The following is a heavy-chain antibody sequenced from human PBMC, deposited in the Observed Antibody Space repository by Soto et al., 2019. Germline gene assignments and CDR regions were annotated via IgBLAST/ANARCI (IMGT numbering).Heavy chain of an antibody. CDR2: INPNSGGT. Sequence: ASVKVSCKASGYTFSGYYMHWVRQAPGQGLEWMGWINPNSGGTNYAQKFQGRVTMTRDTSISTAYMELSRLRSDDTAVYYCAINSSINMVRGVTTYFDYWGQGTLVTVSS. J-gene: IGHJ4*02. CDR1: GYTFSGYY. V-gene: IGHV1-2*02. CDR3: AINSSINMVRGVTTYFDY. D-gene: IGHD3-10*01.